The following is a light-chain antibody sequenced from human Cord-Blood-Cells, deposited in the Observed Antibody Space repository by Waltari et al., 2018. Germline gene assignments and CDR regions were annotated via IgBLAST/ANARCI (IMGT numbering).Light chain of an antibody. CDR2: AAS. CDR3: QKYNSAPLT. Sequence: DIQMTQSPSSLSASVGDRVTITCRASQGICNYLAWYQQKPGKVPKLLIYAASTLQSGVPSRFSGSGSGTDFTLTISSLQPEDVATYYGQKYNSAPLTFGQGTKVEIK. V-gene: IGKV1-27*01. CDR1: QGICNY. J-gene: IGKJ1*01.